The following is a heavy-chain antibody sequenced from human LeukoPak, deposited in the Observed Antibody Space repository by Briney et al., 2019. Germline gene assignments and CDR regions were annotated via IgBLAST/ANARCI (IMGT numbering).Heavy chain of an antibody. CDR2: INPEGSEK. CDR1: GLTFSSSW. Sequence: PGGSLRLSCAVSGLTFSSSWMDWVRQAPGNGLEWVASINPEGSEKYSAGSVKGRFTASRDNAKSSLYLQMDSLRVEDTAFYYCARDLAYSRLDYWGQGVLVTVSS. V-gene: IGHV3-7*01. J-gene: IGHJ4*02. D-gene: IGHD5-18*01. CDR3: ARDLAYSRLDY.